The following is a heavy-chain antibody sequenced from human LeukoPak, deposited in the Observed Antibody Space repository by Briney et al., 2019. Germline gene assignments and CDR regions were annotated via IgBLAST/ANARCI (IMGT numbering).Heavy chain of an antibody. CDR2: VYNSGIT. V-gene: IGHV4-59*08. Sequence: SETLSLTCTVSGGPISNYYWTWIRQSPGQGLEWIGYVYNSGITDYNPSLKSRLTISVDTSKNQFSLKLSSMTATDTAVYYCARSRGLAGAATVIDYWGQGTLVTVSS. CDR1: GGPISNYY. J-gene: IGHJ4*02. D-gene: IGHD6-25*01. CDR3: ARSRGLAGAATVIDY.